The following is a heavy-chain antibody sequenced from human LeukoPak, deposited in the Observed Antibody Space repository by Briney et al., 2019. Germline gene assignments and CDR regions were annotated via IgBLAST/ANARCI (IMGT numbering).Heavy chain of an antibody. CDR3: AKDPRDYGDYSLDY. Sequence: GGSLRLSCAASGFTFSSYGMHWVRQAPGKGLEWVTFIRYDGTNKYYADSVKGRFAISRDNSKNTLYLQMNSLRAEDTAVYYCAKDPRDYGDYSLDYWGQGTLVTVSS. J-gene: IGHJ4*02. D-gene: IGHD4-17*01. CDR1: GFTFSSYG. V-gene: IGHV3-30*02. CDR2: IRYDGTNK.